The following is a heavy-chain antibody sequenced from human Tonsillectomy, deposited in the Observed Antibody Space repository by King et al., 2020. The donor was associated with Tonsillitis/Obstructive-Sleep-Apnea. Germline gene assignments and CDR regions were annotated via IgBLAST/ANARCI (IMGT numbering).Heavy chain of an antibody. D-gene: IGHD4-17*01. V-gene: IGHV5-51*01. J-gene: IGHJ2*01. CDR3: ARHRYGDHWYFDL. Sequence: VQLVESGAEVKKPGESLKISCKGSGYTFTNYWIAWVRQMPGKGLEWMGIIYPGDSDTTYSPSFQGQVTFSADKSISTAYLQWSSLKASDTAMYYCARHRYGDHWYFDLWGRGTLVTVSS. CDR2: IYPGDSDT. CDR1: GYTFTNYW.